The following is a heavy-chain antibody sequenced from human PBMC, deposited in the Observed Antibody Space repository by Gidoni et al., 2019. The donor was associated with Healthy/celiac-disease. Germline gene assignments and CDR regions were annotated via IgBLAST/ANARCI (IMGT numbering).Heavy chain of an antibody. V-gene: IGHV4-59*01. CDR2: IYYSGST. D-gene: IGHD6-6*01. CDR3: ARDHLGSSFGRYYYYMDV. CDR1: GGSISSYY. Sequence: QVQLQESGPGLVKPSETLSLTCTVSGGSISSYYWSWIRQPPGKGLEWIGYIYYSGSTNYNPSLKSRVTISVDTSKNQFSLKLSSVTAADTAVYYCARDHLGSSFGRYYYYMDVWGKGTTVTVSS. J-gene: IGHJ6*03.